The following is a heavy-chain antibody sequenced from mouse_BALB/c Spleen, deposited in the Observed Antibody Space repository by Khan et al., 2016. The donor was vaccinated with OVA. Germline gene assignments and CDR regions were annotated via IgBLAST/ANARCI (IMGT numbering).Heavy chain of an antibody. CDR1: GYSITSDYA. CDR2: ISYSGRT. Sequence: EVQLQESGPGLVKPSQSLSFTCTVTGYSITSDYAWNWIRQFPGNKLGWMGFISYSGRTSYNPSLQSRIPITRDTSKNQFFLPLTSVTTEDTATYYCARSVTITTEEATDLDYWGQGTTLTVSS. CDR3: ARSVTITTEEATDLDY. V-gene: IGHV3-2*02. D-gene: IGHD1-1*01. J-gene: IGHJ2*01.